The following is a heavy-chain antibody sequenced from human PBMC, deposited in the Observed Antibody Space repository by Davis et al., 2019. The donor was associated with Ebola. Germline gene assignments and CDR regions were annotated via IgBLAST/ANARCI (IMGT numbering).Heavy chain of an antibody. V-gene: IGHV4-39*01. D-gene: IGHD6-19*01. J-gene: IGHJ4*02. CDR2: IYYSGTT. Sequence: MPSETLSLTCAVSGGSISSSTYYWGWIRQPPGKGLELIGTIYYSGTTYYNPSLKSRVTISVDTSENQFSLRLSSVTAADTAVYYCARSRQRFGYWDSSASGYFDYWGQGTLVTVSS. CDR3: ARSRQRFGYWDSSASGYFDY. CDR1: GGSISSSTYY.